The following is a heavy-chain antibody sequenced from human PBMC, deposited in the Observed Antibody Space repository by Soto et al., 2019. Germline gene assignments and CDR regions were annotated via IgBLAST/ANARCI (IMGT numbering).Heavy chain of an antibody. Sequence: EVQLVESGGGLIQPGGSLRLSCAASGFTISNNYMTWVRQAPGKGLEWVSLIDSGGDTYYADSVKGRFTLSRDSSKNIRYLQMNSLRADDTAVYNCARGGSLYYYYGIDVWGQGTTVTVSS. CDR2: IDSGGDT. CDR1: GFTISNNY. V-gene: IGHV3-53*01. D-gene: IGHD3-16*01. CDR3: ARGGSLYYYYGIDV. J-gene: IGHJ6*02.